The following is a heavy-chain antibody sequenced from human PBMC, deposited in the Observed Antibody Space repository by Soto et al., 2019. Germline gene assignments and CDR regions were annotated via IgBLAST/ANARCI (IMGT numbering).Heavy chain of an antibody. V-gene: IGHV3-53*01. J-gene: IGHJ6*02. Sequence: EVQLVESGGGLTQPGVSLRLSCAASGFTVGSNYMSWVRQAPGKGLEWVSVIYSEGTPYYADSVKGRFTISRENSINTLYLHMNNLIAEDTAVYYCARSTYYDILTGSYYYYAMDVWGQGTTVTVSS. CDR2: IYSEGTP. CDR1: GFTVGSNY. D-gene: IGHD3-9*01. CDR3: ARSTYYDILTGSYYYYAMDV.